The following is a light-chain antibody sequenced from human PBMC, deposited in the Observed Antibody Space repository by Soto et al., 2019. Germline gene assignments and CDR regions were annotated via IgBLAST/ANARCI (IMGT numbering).Light chain of an antibody. CDR1: QSISSW. CDR3: QQYNSYTLT. Sequence: DIPMTQSPSTLSASVGDRVTITCRASQSISSWLAWYQQKPGKAPKLLIYDASRLESGVPSRFSGSGSGTEFTLTISSLQPDDFATYYCQQYNSYTLTFGGGTKVEIK. V-gene: IGKV1-5*01. J-gene: IGKJ4*01. CDR2: DAS.